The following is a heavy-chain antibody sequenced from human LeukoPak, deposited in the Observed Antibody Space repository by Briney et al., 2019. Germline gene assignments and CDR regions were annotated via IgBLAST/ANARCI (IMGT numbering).Heavy chain of an antibody. J-gene: IGHJ5*02. D-gene: IGHD4-17*01. V-gene: IGHV4-4*08. Sequence: SETLSLTCTVSGGSISSYYWNWIRQPPGKGLEWIGYIYSSGTTNYNPSLRSRVTISVDTSKNQFSLKLSSVTAADTAVYYCARDRGGIHYGDNWFDPWGQGTLVTVSS. CDR3: ARDRGGIHYGDNWFDP. CDR2: IYSSGTT. CDR1: GGSISSYY.